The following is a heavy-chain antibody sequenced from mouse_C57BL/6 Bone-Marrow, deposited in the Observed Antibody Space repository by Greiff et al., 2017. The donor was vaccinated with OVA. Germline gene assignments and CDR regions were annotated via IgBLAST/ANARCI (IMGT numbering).Heavy chain of an antibody. CDR1: GFNIKDDY. D-gene: IGHD2-2*01. V-gene: IGHV14-4*01. CDR3: TYGYDSYYFDY. Sequence: VQLQQSGAELVRPGASVKLSCTASGFNIKDDYMHWVKQRPEQGLEWIGWIDPENGDTEYASKFQGKATITADTSSNTAYLQLSSRTSEDTAVYYCTYGYDSYYFDYWGQGTTLTVSA. J-gene: IGHJ2*01. CDR2: IDPENGDT.